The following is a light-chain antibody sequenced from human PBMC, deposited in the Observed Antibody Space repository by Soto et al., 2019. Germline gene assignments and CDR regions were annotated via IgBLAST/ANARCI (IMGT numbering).Light chain of an antibody. Sequence: DIQMTQSPSSLSASVGDRVTITCRASQNIGNYLHWYQQQPGKAPKLLIYSVSNLQTGVPSRFSGRGSGTDFTLTISSLQPEDSSTFYCQKSYNSPTWTFGQGTKVEIK. J-gene: IGKJ1*01. V-gene: IGKV1-39*01. CDR1: QNIGNY. CDR3: QKSYNSPTWT. CDR2: SVS.